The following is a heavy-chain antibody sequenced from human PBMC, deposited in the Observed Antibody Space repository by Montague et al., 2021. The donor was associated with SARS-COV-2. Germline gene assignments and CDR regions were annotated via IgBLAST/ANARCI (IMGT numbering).Heavy chain of an antibody. Sequence: SETLSLTCAVYGGSFSGYYWGWIRQPPGKGLEWIGEMNHSGSTNYNPSLKSRVTISVDTSKNQFSLKLSSVTAADTAVYYCARGYQLRFLEWSSRQSTFDYWGQGTLVTVSS. CDR2: MNHSGST. V-gene: IGHV4-34*01. CDR1: GGSFSGYY. J-gene: IGHJ4*02. CDR3: ARGYQLRFLEWSSRQSTFDY. D-gene: IGHD3-3*01.